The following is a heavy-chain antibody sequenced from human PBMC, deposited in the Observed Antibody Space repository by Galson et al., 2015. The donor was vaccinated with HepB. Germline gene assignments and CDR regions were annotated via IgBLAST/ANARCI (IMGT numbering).Heavy chain of an antibody. CDR2: IRSKANSYAT. V-gene: IGHV3-73*01. CDR1: GFTFSGSA. Sequence: SLRLSCAASGFTFSGSAMHWVRQASGKGLEWVGRIRSKANSYATAYAASVKGRFTLSRDDSKNTAYLQMNSLKTEDTAVYYCTPTVTLRGFDYWGQGTLVTVSS. CDR3: TPTVTLRGFDY. D-gene: IGHD4-17*01. J-gene: IGHJ4*02.